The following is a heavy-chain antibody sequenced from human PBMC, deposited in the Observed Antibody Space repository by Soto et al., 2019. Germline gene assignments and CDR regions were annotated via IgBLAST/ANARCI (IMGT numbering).Heavy chain of an antibody. CDR1: GFSLSTSGVG. CDR2: IYWNDDK. V-gene: IGHV2-5*01. D-gene: IGHD3-3*01. CDR3: ARASNPFYDFWSGPWDY. J-gene: IGHJ4*02. Sequence: SGPTLVNPTQTLTLTCTFSGFSLSTSGVGVGWIRQPPGKALEWLALIYWNDDKRYGPSLKSRLTIAKDTSKNQVVLTMTNMDPVDTATYYCARASNPFYDFWSGPWDYWGQGTLVTVSS.